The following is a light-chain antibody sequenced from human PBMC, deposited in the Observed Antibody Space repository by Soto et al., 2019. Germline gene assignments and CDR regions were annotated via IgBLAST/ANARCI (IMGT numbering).Light chain of an antibody. CDR2: KAS. V-gene: IGKV1-5*03. J-gene: IGKJ1*01. Sequence: DIQMTQSPSTLSASVGDRDTVTCRASQSISSWLAWYQQIPGKAPKLLIYKASSLESGVPSRFSGSGSGTEFTLTISSLQTDDFATYYCQQYNSYPRTFGQGTKVEIK. CDR3: QQYNSYPRT. CDR1: QSISSW.